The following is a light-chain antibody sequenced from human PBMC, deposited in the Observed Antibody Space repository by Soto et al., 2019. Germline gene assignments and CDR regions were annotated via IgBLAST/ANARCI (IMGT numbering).Light chain of an antibody. CDR3: QQRRNWPRT. Sequence: EIVLTQSPATLSLSPGERATLSCRASQSVDNSLAWFQQKPGQAPRLLIYDASNRATDIPARFSGSGSGTDFTLTISSLEPEDSAVYYCQQRRNWPRTFGQGTKLEIK. J-gene: IGKJ2*01. CDR1: QSVDNS. CDR2: DAS. V-gene: IGKV3-11*01.